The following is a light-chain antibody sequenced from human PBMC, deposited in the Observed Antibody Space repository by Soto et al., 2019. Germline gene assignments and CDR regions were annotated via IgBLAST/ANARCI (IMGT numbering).Light chain of an antibody. CDR3: QQYGSSPET. CDR1: QSVSSSY. J-gene: IGKJ1*01. CDR2: GAS. V-gene: IGKV3-20*01. Sequence: EIVLTQSPGTLSFSPGERATLSCRASQSVSSSYLAWYQQKPGQAPRLLIYGASSRATGIPDRFSGSGSGTDFTLTISRLEPEDFAVYYCQQYGSSPETFGQGTK.